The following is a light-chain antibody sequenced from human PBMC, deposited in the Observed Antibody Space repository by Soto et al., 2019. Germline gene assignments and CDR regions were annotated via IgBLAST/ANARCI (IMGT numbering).Light chain of an antibody. CDR1: QGISNY. Sequence: DIQMTQSPSSLSASVGDRVTITCRASQGISNYLVWFQQKPGKAPKSLIYEASTLQSGVPLRFSGSGSGTEFTLTISSLQPEDFATYYCQQYKSYPLTFGGGTKVEIK. J-gene: IGKJ4*01. CDR2: EAS. CDR3: QQYKSYPLT. V-gene: IGKV1-16*01.